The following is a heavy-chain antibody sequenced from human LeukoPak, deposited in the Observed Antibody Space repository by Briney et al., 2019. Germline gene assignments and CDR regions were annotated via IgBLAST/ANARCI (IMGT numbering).Heavy chain of an antibody. V-gene: IGHV3-21*01. CDR1: GFTFSSYS. J-gene: IGHJ6*03. CDR3: ARGRNYYMDV. CDR2: ISSSSYI. Sequence: GGSPRLSCAASGFTFSSYSMNWVRQAPGKGLEWVSSISSSSYIYYADSVKGRFTISRDNAKNSLYLQMNSLRAEDTAVYYCARGRNYYMDVWGKGTTVTVSS.